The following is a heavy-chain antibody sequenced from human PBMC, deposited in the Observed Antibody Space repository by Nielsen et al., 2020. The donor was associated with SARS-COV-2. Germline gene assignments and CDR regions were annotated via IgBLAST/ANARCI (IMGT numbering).Heavy chain of an antibody. Sequence: ASVQVSCKASGYTFTGYYMHWVRQAPGQGLEWMGWINPNSGGTNYAQKFQGWVTMTRDTSTTTAYMELRSLRSDDTAVYYCARVEQLYDYFDYWGQGTLVTVSS. V-gene: IGHV1-2*04. D-gene: IGHD5/OR15-5a*01. CDR1: GYTFTGYY. CDR3: ARVEQLYDYFDY. J-gene: IGHJ4*02. CDR2: INPNSGGT.